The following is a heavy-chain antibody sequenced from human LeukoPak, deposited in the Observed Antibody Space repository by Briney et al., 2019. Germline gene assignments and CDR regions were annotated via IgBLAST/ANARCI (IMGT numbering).Heavy chain of an antibody. CDR3: ARDIEYSSSSAGY. CDR1: GYTFTGYY. V-gene: IGHV1-2*02. CDR2: INPNSGGT. Sequence: ASVKVSCKASGYTFTGYYMHWVRQAPGQGLEWMGWINPNSGGTNYAQKFQGRVTMTRDTSISTAYMELSRLRSDDTAVYYCARDIEYSSSSAGYWGQGTLVTVSS. D-gene: IGHD6-6*01. J-gene: IGHJ4*02.